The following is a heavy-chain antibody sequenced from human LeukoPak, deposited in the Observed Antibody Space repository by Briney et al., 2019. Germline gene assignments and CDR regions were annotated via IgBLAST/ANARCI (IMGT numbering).Heavy chain of an antibody. Sequence: PSETLSLTCTVSGGSISSGGYYWSWIRQHPGKGLEWIVYIYYSGSTYYNPSLKSRVTISVDTSKNQFSLKLSSVTAADAAVYYCARVEGSYCSSTSCVPIYYYYGMDVWGQGTTVTVSS. CDR2: IYYSGST. J-gene: IGHJ6*02. V-gene: IGHV4-31*03. CDR1: GGSISSGGYY. D-gene: IGHD2-2*01. CDR3: ARVEGSYCSSTSCVPIYYYYGMDV.